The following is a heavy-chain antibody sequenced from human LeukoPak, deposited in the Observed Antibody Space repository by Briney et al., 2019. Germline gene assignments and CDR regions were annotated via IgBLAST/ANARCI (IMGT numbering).Heavy chain of an antibody. CDR3: TRDYDY. CDR1: GFTIGVYA. CDR2: IRSKGYGGTT. J-gene: IGHJ4*02. V-gene: IGHV3-49*04. Sequence: PGGSLRLSCRGSGFTIGVYAMTWVRQAPGKGLEWVGVIRSKGYGGTTEYAASVKGRFTISRDESKNIAYLQMNSLKSEDTAVYYCTRDYDYWGQGTLVTVSS.